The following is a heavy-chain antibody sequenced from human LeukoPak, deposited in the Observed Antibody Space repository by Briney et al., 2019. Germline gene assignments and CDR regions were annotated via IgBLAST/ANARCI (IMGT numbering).Heavy chain of an antibody. V-gene: IGHV4-39*07. CDR3: ASNGGISDY. D-gene: IGHD6-13*01. CDR2: IYYSGST. CDR1: GGSISSSSYY. Sequence: SETLSLTCTVSGGSISSSSYYWGWIRQPPGKGLEWIGSIYYSGSTYYNPSLKSRVTISVDTSKNQFSLKLSSVTAADTAVYYCASNGGISDYWGQGTLVTVSS. J-gene: IGHJ4*02.